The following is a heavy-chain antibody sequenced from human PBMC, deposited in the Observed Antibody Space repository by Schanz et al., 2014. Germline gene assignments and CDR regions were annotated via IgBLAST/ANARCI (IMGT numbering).Heavy chain of an antibody. CDR2: IAGDGGGP. Sequence: EVQLVESGGGLVQPGGSLRLSCAASGYTFSDHFMDWVRQAPGKGLEWVSVIAGDGGGPNYVDSVKGRFTISRDNSKNSLYLQMNSLRTEDTALYYCAKDSRGSSFDMDVWGQGTTVTVSS. CDR1: GYTFSDHF. J-gene: IGHJ6*02. D-gene: IGHD1-26*01. CDR3: AKDSRGSSFDMDV. V-gene: IGHV3-43*02.